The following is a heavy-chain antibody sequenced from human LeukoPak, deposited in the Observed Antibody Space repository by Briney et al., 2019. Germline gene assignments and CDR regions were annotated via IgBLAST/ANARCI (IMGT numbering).Heavy chain of an antibody. V-gene: IGHV5-51*01. CDR1: EYSFTNYW. Sequence: GESLKISCKGSEYSFTNYWIGWVRQMPGKGLGWMLIIYPGDSGTSYSPSFQGQVTISVNKSISTTYVQWSSLKAPDTAMYYCARFARPGKSSRGFDYWGQGTLVTVSS. J-gene: IGHJ4*02. D-gene: IGHD6-6*01. CDR3: ARFARPGKSSRGFDY. CDR2: IYPGDSGT.